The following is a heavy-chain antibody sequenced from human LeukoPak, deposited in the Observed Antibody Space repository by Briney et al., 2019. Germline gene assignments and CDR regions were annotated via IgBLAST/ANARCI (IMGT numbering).Heavy chain of an antibody. V-gene: IGHV3-30-3*01. CDR2: ISYDGSNK. CDR3: ASEDANPGIAVAGTNNY. Sequence: PGRSLRLSCAASGFTFDDYAMHWVRQAPGKGLEWVAVISYDGSNKYYADSVKGRFTISRDNSKNTLYLQMNSLRAEDTAVYYCASEDANPGIAVAGTNNYWGQGTLVTVSS. J-gene: IGHJ4*02. CDR1: GFTFDDYA. D-gene: IGHD6-19*01.